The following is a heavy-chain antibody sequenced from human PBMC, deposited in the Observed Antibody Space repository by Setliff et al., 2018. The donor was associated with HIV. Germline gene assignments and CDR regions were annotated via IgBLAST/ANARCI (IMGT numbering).Heavy chain of an antibody. J-gene: IGHJ2*01. CDR3: VRESSSSSRITDWFFDL. Sequence: SETLSLTCTVSGGSINGHYWSWIRQPPGKGLEWIGSIFYSGSTNYNPSLKSRATISVDTSKNQFSLKLTSVTAADTAIYYCVRESSSSSRITDWFFDLWGRGTPVTVSS. V-gene: IGHV4-59*11. D-gene: IGHD6-13*01. CDR2: IFYSGST. CDR1: GGSINGHY.